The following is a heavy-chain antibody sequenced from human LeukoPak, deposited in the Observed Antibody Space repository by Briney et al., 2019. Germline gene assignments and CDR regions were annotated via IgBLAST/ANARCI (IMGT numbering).Heavy chain of an antibody. D-gene: IGHD3-10*01. CDR2: ISSSSSYI. CDR3: ARDRVGENAFDI. V-gene: IGHV3-21*01. J-gene: IGHJ3*02. Sequence: GGSLRLSCAASGFTFSSYSMNWVRQAPGKGLEWVSSISSSSSYIYYADSVKGRFTISRDNAKSSLYLQMNSLRAEDTAVYYCARDRVGENAFDIRGQGTMVTVSS. CDR1: GFTFSSYS.